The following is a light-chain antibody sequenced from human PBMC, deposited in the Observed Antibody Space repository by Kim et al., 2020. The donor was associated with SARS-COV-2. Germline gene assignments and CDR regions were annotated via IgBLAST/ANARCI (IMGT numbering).Light chain of an antibody. CDR2: DNN. V-gene: IGLV1-51*01. Sequence: GQKVTISCSGSRSNIGNNYVSWYQQLPGTAPKLLIYDNNKRPSGIPDRFSGSKSGTSATLGITGLQTGDEADYYCGTWDNSLSAGVFGGGTQLTVL. CDR1: RSNIGNNY. CDR3: GTWDNSLSAGV. J-gene: IGLJ3*02.